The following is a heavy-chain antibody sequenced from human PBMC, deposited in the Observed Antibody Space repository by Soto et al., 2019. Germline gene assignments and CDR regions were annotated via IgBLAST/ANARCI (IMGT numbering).Heavy chain of an antibody. J-gene: IGHJ6*02. CDR1: GITFSNYA. CDR2: ISGSGDST. D-gene: IGHD6-13*01. CDR3: AARYSSFQYSYYYGMDV. Sequence: GGSLRLSCAASGITFSNYAMSWVRQAPGKGLEWVSGISGSGDSTYYAESVKGRFTISRDNSKNTVYLQMNSLRAEDTAVYYCAARYSSFQYSYYYGMDVWGQGTTVTVSS. V-gene: IGHV3-23*01.